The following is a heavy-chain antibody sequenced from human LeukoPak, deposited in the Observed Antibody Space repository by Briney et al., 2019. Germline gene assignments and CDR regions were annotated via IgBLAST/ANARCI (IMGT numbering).Heavy chain of an antibody. CDR1: GFTFSSYW. CDR3: ARDTPLGELPGVSDY. D-gene: IGHD1-26*01. Sequence: GGSLRLSCAASGFTFSSYWMSWVRQAPGKGLEWVANIKQDGSEKYYVDSVKGRFTISRNNAKNPLYLQMNSLRAEDTAVYYCARDTPLGELPGVSDYWGQGTLVTVSS. V-gene: IGHV3-7*01. CDR2: IKQDGSEK. J-gene: IGHJ4*02.